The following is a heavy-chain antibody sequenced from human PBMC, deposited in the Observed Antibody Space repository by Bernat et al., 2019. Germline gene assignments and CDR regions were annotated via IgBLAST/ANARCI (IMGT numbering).Heavy chain of an antibody. D-gene: IGHD3-10*01. CDR2: IRSKANSYAT. V-gene: IGHV3-73*02. J-gene: IGHJ3*02. CDR1: GFTFSGSA. CDR3: IILWLGEPRPDAFDI. Sequence: EVQLVESGGGLVQPGGSLKLSCAASGFTFSGSAMHWVRQASGKGLEWVGRIRSKANSYATAYAASVKGRFTISRDDSKNTAYLQMNSLKTEDTAVYYCIILWLGEPRPDAFDIWGQGTMVTVSS.